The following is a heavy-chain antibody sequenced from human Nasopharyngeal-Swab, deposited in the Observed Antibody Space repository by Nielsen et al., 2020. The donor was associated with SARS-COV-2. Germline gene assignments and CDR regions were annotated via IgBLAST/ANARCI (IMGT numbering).Heavy chain of an antibody. D-gene: IGHD2-15*01. CDR2: INPSGGST. Sequence: SVKVSCKASGGTFSSYAVSWVRQAPGQGLEWMGIINPSGGSTSYAQKFQGRVTMTRDTSTSTVYMELSSLRSEDTAVYYCAREGYCSGGSCYSGVDYWGQGTLVTVSS. CDR1: GGTFSSYA. V-gene: IGHV1-46*01. J-gene: IGHJ4*02. CDR3: AREGYCSGGSCYSGVDY.